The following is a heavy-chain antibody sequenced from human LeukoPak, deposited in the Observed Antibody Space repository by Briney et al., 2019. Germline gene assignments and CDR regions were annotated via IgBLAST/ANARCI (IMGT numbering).Heavy chain of an antibody. CDR2: ICNSGST. Sequence: SETLSLTCTVSGASISSYCWSWIRQPPGKGPEWIGYICNSGSTNNNPSLKSRVTISVDTSKNQFSLKLSSVTAADTAVYYCARGRVDFWSGHYYYYGMDVWGQGTTVTVSS. CDR1: GASISSYC. CDR3: ARGRVDFWSGHYYYYGMDV. J-gene: IGHJ6*02. V-gene: IGHV4-59*08. D-gene: IGHD3-3*01.